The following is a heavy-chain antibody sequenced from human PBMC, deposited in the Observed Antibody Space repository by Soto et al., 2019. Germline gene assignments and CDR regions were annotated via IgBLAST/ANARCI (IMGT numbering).Heavy chain of an antibody. CDR3: AHRPNITVGYIFDY. D-gene: IGHD5-12*01. V-gene: IGHV2-5*02. J-gene: IGHJ4*02. CDR2: IYWDDAN. Sequence: QITLKESSPTLVKPTQTLTLTCTFSGFSLSTSGVGVGWIRQPPGKALEWLALIYWDDANRYSPSLKSRLTITKDTSKSQVVLTMTNMDTVDTATYYCAHRPNITVGYIFDYWGQGTLVTVSS. CDR1: GFSLSTSGVG.